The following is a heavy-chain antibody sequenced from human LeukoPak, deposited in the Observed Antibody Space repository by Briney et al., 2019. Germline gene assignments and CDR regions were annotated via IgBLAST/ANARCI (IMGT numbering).Heavy chain of an antibody. CDR1: GFTFTSYA. J-gene: IGHJ4*02. CDR2: ISGSGGST. D-gene: IGHD3-10*01. Sequence: GGSLRVSWAASGFTFTSYAMTWVRQAPRKGLEWVSTISGSGGSTDYADSVKGRFTISRDNSKNTVYLQMNSLRVEDTAVYYCAKQYDSGIYYNFPDYWGQGTLVTVSS. V-gene: IGHV3-23*01. CDR3: AKQYDSGIYYNFPDY.